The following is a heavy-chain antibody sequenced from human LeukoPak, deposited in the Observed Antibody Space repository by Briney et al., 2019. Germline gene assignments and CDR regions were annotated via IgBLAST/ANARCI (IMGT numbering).Heavy chain of an antibody. CDR1: GGSISSNNW. Sequence: SETLSLPRAVSGGSISSNNWWSWVRHPPGTGLEWIGEIYHSGSTNYNPSLKSRVTISVDKSKNQFSLKLSSVTAADTAVYYCARVAYYSDRSAFAFFDYWGRGTLVTVSS. D-gene: IGHD3-22*01. CDR3: ARVAYYSDRSAFAFFDY. CDR2: IYHSGST. V-gene: IGHV4-4*02. J-gene: IGHJ4*02.